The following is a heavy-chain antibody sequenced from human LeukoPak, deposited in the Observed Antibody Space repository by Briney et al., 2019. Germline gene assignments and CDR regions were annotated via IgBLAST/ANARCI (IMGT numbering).Heavy chain of an antibody. CDR3: ARSVLGLLEWSYYMDV. J-gene: IGHJ6*03. V-gene: IGHV4-39*01. CDR1: GGSISSSSYY. Sequence: PSETLSLTCTVSGGSISSSSYYWGWIRQPPGKGLEWIGSIYYSGSTYYNPSLKSRVTISVDTSKNQFSLKLSSVTAADTAVYYCARSVLGLLEWSYYMDVWGKGTTVTVSS. D-gene: IGHD3-3*01. CDR2: IYYSGST.